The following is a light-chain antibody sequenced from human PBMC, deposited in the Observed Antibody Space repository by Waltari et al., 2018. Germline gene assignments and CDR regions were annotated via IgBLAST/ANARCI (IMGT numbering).Light chain of an antibody. CDR3: CSCVGRNIYWV. J-gene: IGLJ3*02. V-gene: IGLV2-11*01. Sequence: QSALTQPRSVSGSPGQSVTISCTGTSSDVGANNFVSWYQHHPDKAPKLIIYDINKSPSGVPGRFSGSKSGNTASLTISGLQAEDEADYYCCSCVGRNIYWVFGGGTKLTVL. CDR2: DIN. CDR1: SSDVGANNF.